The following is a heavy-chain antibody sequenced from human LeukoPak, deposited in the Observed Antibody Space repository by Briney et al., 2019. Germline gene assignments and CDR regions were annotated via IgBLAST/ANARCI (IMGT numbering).Heavy chain of an antibody. Sequence: TSETLSLTCAVYGGSFSGYYWSWIRQPPGKGLEWIGEINHSGSTNQNPSLKSRVTISVDTSKNQFSLKLSSVTAADTAVYYCARDGRYSGPNDYWGQGTLVTVSS. CDR3: ARDGRYSGPNDY. D-gene: IGHD6-19*01. J-gene: IGHJ4*02. V-gene: IGHV4-34*01. CDR1: GGSFSGYY. CDR2: INHSGST.